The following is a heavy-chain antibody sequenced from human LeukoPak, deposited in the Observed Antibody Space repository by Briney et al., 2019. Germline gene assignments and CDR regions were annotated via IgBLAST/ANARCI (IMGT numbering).Heavy chain of an antibody. J-gene: IGHJ6*02. D-gene: IGHD1-26*01. CDR3: ARAPYSGRNPYGMDV. Sequence: GSSVKVSCKASGGTFSSYAISWVRQAPGQGLEWMGGIIPIFGTANYAQKFQGRVTITADESTSTAYMELSSLRSEDAAVYYCARAPYSGRNPYGMDVWGQGTTVTVSS. CDR1: GGTFSSYA. CDR2: IIPIFGTA. V-gene: IGHV1-69*01.